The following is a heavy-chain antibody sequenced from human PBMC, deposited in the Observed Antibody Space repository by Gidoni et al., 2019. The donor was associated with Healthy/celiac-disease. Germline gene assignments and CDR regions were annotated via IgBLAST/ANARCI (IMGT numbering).Heavy chain of an antibody. CDR2: IIPIFGPA. CDR1: GSPFSSYA. CDR3: ARASDGEGNYYYYGMDV. Sequence: QVQQVQTGAEVKTPGSSVKVSCKHSGSPFSSYAIRWLRQAPGQGLESMGGIIPIFGPANYAQKFQGRVTITAYDSTSTAYMELSSLRSEDTAVYYCARASDGEGNYYYYGMDVWGQGTTVTVSS. V-gene: IGHV1-69*01. J-gene: IGHJ6*02. D-gene: IGHD4-17*01.